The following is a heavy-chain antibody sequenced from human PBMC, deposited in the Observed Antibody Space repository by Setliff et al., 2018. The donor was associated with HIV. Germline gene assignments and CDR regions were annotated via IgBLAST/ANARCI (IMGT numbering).Heavy chain of an antibody. CDR2: ISYTGGT. Sequence: SETLSLTCTVSGDSIRNDYWTWIRQSPEKGLEWIAYISYTGGTNYNPSLKSRVTLSLDASKNQISLKLRSVIAADTAVYYCARVPSSGWYGGHHYMDVWGKGATVTVSS. V-gene: IGHV4-59*01. CDR3: ARVPSSGWYGGHHYMDV. CDR1: GDSIRNDY. J-gene: IGHJ6*03. D-gene: IGHD6-19*01.